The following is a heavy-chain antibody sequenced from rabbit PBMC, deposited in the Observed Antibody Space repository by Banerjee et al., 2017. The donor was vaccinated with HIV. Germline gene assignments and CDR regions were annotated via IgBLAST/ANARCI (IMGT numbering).Heavy chain of an antibody. J-gene: IGHJ6*01. D-gene: IGHD1-1*01. CDR3: ASGATTSYYIGYGMDL. V-gene: IGHV1S45*01. CDR2: IYAGNNGDT. Sequence: QEHQAESGGDLVKPEGTLTLTCTASGIDFNSNYWAYWVRQAPGKGLEWIACIYAGNNGDTYYASWVNGRFTISKTSSTTVTLQMTSLTAADTATYFCASGATTSYYIGYGMDLWGQGTLVTVS. CDR1: GIDFNSNYW.